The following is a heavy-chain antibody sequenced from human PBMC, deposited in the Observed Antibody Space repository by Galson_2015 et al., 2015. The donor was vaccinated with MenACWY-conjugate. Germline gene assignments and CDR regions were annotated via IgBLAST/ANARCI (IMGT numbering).Heavy chain of an antibody. D-gene: IGHD2-15*01. V-gene: IGHV4-39*01. CDR3: GRRRPRDIGGGFDI. J-gene: IGHJ3*02. Sequence: PPGKGLEWIGNIHYSGGTYHNPSLKSRITTSVDTSKNQFSLNLASVTAADTAMYYCGRRRPRDIGGGFDIWGQGTLVTVSS. CDR2: IHYSGGT.